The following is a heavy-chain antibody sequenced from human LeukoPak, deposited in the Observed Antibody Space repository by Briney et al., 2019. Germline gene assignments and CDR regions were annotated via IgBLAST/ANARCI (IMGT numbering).Heavy chain of an antibody. Sequence: SETLSLTCTVSGDSISRESWSWIRQAPGKGLECIGYSYDSWRMNYNPSLQSRVTISLDTSKNRLSLQLNSVTAADTAVYYCARRIQIWSYWHFDLWGRGTLVPVTS. J-gene: IGHJ2*01. CDR3: ARRIQIWSYWHFDL. CDR2: SYDSWRM. D-gene: IGHD2-15*01. V-gene: IGHV4-4*08. CDR1: GDSISRES.